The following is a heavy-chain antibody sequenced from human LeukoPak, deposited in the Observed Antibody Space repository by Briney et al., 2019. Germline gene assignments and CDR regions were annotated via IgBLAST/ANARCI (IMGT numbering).Heavy chain of an antibody. CDR1: GYTFTDYY. D-gene: IGHD3-3*01. CDR2: INPNSGDT. V-gene: IGHV1-2*02. Sequence: ASVKVSCKTSGYTFTDYYMHWVRQAPGQGLEWMGRINPNSGDTNYAQKFLGRVTMTRDTSIGTAYMELSSLTSDDTAVYYCASISEVWSGYYTVHHDYWGQGTLVTVSS. CDR3: ASISEVWSGYYTVHHDY. J-gene: IGHJ4*02.